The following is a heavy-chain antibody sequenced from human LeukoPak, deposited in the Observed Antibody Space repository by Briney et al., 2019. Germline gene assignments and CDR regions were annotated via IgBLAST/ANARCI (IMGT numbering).Heavy chain of an antibody. CDR2: IYYSGST. Sequence: SETLSLTCTVSGGSISSYYWSWIRQPPGKGLEWIGYIYYSGSTNYNPSLKSRVTISVDTSKNQFSLKLSSVTAADTAVYYCARVDDYGDYGPHLDYWGQGTLVTVSS. D-gene: IGHD4-17*01. J-gene: IGHJ4*02. CDR1: GGSISSYY. V-gene: IGHV4-59*01. CDR3: ARVDDYGDYGPHLDY.